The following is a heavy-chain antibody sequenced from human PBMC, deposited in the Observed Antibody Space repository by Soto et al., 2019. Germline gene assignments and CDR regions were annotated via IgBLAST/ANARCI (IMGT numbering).Heavy chain of an antibody. V-gene: IGHV3-33*01. CDR3: ASWGSIVSPYAMDV. CDR2: IWYDGSNK. Sequence: GGSLRLSCVASGFTFSSYGMHWVRQAPGKGLEWVAIIWYDGSNKYYADSVKGRFSISRDNSKNTLYLQMNSLRAEDTAVYYCASWGSIVSPYAMDVWGQGTTVTVSS. D-gene: IGHD3-16*01. CDR1: GFTFSSYG. J-gene: IGHJ6*02.